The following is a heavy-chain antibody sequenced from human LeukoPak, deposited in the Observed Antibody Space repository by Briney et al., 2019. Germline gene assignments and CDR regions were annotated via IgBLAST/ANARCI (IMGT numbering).Heavy chain of an antibody. V-gene: IGHV3-48*03. D-gene: IGHD6-13*01. CDR3: ARDQQLTYFDY. J-gene: IGHJ4*02. CDR1: GFTFSSYE. CDR2: ISSSGSTI. Sequence: GGSLRLSCAASGFTFSSYEMNWVRQAPGKGLEWVSYISSSGSTIYYADSVKGRFTISRDNAKNSLYLQMNSLRAEDTAVYYCARDQQLTYFDYWGQGTLVTASS.